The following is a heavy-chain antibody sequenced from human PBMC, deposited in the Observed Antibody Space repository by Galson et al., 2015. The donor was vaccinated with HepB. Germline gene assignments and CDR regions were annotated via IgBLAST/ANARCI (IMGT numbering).Heavy chain of an antibody. D-gene: IGHD3-22*01. J-gene: IGHJ4*02. CDR3: ARAHMIVNGNDY. Sequence: SVKVSCKASGYTFISYGISWVRQAPGQGLEWMGWISAYNGNTNYAQKLQGRVTMTTDTSTSTAYMELRSLRSNDTAVYYCARAHMIVNGNDYWGQGTLVTVSS. V-gene: IGHV1-18*04. CDR1: GYTFISYG. CDR2: ISAYNGNT.